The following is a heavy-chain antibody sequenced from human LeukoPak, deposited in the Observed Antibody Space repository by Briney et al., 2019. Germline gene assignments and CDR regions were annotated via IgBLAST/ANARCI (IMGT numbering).Heavy chain of an antibody. CDR2: IIPILNIA. V-gene: IGHV1-69*04. CDR3: ARAPGSGEINFDY. J-gene: IGHJ4*02. D-gene: IGHD2-15*01. CDR1: GGTFSSYA. Sequence: SVKVSCKASGGTFSSYAISWVRQAPGQGLEWMGKIIPILNIAHYAQKFQGRVTITADKSTSTAYMDLSSLRSEDTAVYYCARAPGSGEINFDYWGQGTLVTVSS.